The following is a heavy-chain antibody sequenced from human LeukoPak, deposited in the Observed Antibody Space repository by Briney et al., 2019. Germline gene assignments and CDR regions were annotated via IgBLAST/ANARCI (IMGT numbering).Heavy chain of an antibody. Sequence: QSGGSLRLSCAASGFTFSSYAMHWVRQAPGKGLEWVAVISYDGSNKYYADSVKGRFTISRDNSKNTLYLQMNSLRAEDTAVYYCARDRFDSGWSDYWGQGTLVTVSS. CDR2: ISYDGSNK. J-gene: IGHJ4*02. V-gene: IGHV3-30-3*01. CDR1: GFTFSSYA. CDR3: ARDRFDSGWSDY. D-gene: IGHD6-19*01.